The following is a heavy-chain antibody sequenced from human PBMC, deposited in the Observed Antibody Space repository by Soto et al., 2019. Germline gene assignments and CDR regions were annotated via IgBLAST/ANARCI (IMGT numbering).Heavy chain of an antibody. V-gene: IGHV4-39*01. CDR3: ASSFLEWLLYDY. CDR2: IYYCWST. D-gene: IGHD3-3*02. CDR1: GGSISSSSYY. Sequence: PSETLSLTCTVSGGSISSSSYYWGWIRQPPGKGLEWIGIIYYCWSTYYNPSLKIRVTISVDTSKNQFSLKLSSVTAADTAVYYCASSFLEWLLYDYWGQGTLVTVSS. J-gene: IGHJ4*02.